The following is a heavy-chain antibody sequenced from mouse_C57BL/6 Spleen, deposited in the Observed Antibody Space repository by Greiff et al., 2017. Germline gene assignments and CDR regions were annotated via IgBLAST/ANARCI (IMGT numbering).Heavy chain of an antibody. V-gene: IGHV1-59*01. CDR1: GYTFTSYW. Sequence: QVQLQQPGAELVRPGTSVKLSCKASGYTFTSYWMHWVKQRPGQGLEWIGVIDPSDSYTNYNQKFKRKATLTVDTSSSTAYMQLSSLTSENSSVYYCARRDDYPLYAMDYWGQGTSVTVSS. J-gene: IGHJ4*01. D-gene: IGHD2-4*01. CDR2: IDPSDSYT. CDR3: ARRDDYPLYAMDY.